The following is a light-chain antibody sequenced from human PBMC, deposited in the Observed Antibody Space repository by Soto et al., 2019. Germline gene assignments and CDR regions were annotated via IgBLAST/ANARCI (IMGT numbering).Light chain of an antibody. CDR3: QQYDSSALT. V-gene: IGKV3-20*01. Sequence: EIVLTQSPGTLSLSPGERATLSCRASQSVSSSFLAWYQQKPGQAPRLLIYGASSRATGIPDSFSGSGSGTDFTLTISRLEPEDFAVYYCQQYDSSALTYGGGTMVEIK. CDR2: GAS. J-gene: IGKJ4*01. CDR1: QSVSSSF.